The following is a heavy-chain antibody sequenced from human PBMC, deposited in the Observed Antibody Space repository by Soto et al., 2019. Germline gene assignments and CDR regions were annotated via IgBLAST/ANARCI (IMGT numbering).Heavy chain of an antibody. CDR1: GYGFTNYW. D-gene: IGHD2-2*01. V-gene: IGHV5-51*01. CDR3: ASSVVVPSTMNYFDY. Sequence: PGESLKISCNGSGYGFTNYWLAWVRQVPWKGLEWMGIVYPDDSDTKYGPSFKGQVTISVDKSITTAYLQWSSLKASDTAMYFCASSVVVPSTMNYFDYWGQGTLVTVSS. J-gene: IGHJ4*02. CDR2: VYPDDSDT.